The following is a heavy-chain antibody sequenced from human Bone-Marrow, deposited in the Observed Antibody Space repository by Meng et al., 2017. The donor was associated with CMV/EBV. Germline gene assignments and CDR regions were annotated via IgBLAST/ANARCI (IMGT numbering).Heavy chain of an antibody. J-gene: IGHJ4*02. CDR1: GFTFSSYG. CDR3: ARSRFWAAAGTTAFDY. V-gene: IGHV3-7*01. CDR2: IKQDGSEK. Sequence: GGSLRLSCAASGFTFSSYGMHWVRQAPGKGLEWVANIKQDGSEKYSVDSVKGRFTISRDNAKNSLYLQMKSLRTEDTAVYYCARSRFWAAAGTTAFDYWGQGTLVTVSS. D-gene: IGHD6-13*01.